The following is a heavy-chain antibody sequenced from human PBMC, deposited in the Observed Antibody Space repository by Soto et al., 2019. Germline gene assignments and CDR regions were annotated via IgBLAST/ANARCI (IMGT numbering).Heavy chain of an antibody. J-gene: IGHJ2*01. Sequence: QLQLQESGPGLVKPSETLSLTCTVSGGSISSSSYYWGWIRQPPGKGLEWIGSIYYSGSTYYNPSLKSLVTISVDTSKNKFSLKLISVTTADLAVYYFASIAGADTEYFPLWGRGTMVTVST. CDR3: ASIAGADTEYFPL. D-gene: IGHD6-19*01. V-gene: IGHV4-39*01. CDR2: IYYSGST. CDR1: GGSISSSSYY.